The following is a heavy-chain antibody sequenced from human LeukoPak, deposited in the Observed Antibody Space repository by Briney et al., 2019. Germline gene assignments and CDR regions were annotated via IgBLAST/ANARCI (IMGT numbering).Heavy chain of an antibody. D-gene: IGHD3-22*01. CDR2: ISAYNGNT. V-gene: IGHV1-18*01. CDR3: ARKVYASNDYYYEYYLDY. CDR1: GYTFTSYG. Sequence: ASVKVSCKASGYTFTSYGISWVRQAPGQGLEWMGWISAYNGNTNYAQKLQGRVTMTTDTSTSTAYMELRSLRSEDTAVYYCARKVYASNDYYYEYYLDYWGQGTLVTVSS. J-gene: IGHJ4*02.